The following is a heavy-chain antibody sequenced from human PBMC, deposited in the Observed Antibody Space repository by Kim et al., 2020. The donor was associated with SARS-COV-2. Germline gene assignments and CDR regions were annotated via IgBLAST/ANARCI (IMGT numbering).Heavy chain of an antibody. J-gene: IGHJ4*02. CDR3: AKGGRGGSSASWNFDY. CDR1: GLTFSSYA. V-gene: IGHV3-23*01. CDR2: ISGSGGST. D-gene: IGHD2-2*01. Sequence: GGSLRLSCAASGLTFSSYAMSWVRQGPGKGLEWVSGISGSGGSTYNADSVKGRFTISRDNSKNTLYLQMNSPRAEDTAVYFCAKGGRGGSSASWNFDYWGQGALVTVSS.